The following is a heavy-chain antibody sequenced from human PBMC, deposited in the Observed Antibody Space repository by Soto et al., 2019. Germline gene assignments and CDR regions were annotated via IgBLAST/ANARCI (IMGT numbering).Heavy chain of an antibody. V-gene: IGHV3-33*01. D-gene: IGHD3-3*01. CDR1: GFTFSSYG. J-gene: IGHJ4*02. CDR3: ARDSLLTIFGVVTPAALDY. CDR2: IWYDGSNK. Sequence: GGSLRLSCAASGFTFSSYGMHWVRQAPGKGLEWVAVIWYDGSNKYYADSVKGRFTISRDNSKNTLYLQMNSLRAEDTAVYYCARDSLLTIFGVVTPAALDYWGQGTLVTVSS.